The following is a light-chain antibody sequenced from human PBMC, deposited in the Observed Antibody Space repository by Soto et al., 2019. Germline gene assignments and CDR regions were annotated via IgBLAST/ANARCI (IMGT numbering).Light chain of an antibody. CDR2: DAS. J-gene: IGKJ2*01. CDR1: QSVSSY. Sequence: EIVLTQSPATLSLSPGERATLSCRASQSVSSYLAWYQQKPGQPPRLLIYDASNRATGIPARFSGSGSGTDFTLTITSLEPEDFAVYYCQQRSNWPPMYIFGQGTKLEIK. V-gene: IGKV3-11*01. CDR3: QQRSNWPPMYI.